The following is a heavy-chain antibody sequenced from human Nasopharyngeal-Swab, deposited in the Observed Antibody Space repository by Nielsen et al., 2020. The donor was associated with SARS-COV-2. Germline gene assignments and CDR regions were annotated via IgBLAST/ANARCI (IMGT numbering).Heavy chain of an antibody. Sequence: CAASGFTFSSYWMHWVRQAPGKGLVWVSRINSDGSSTSYADSVKGRFTISRDNAKNTLYLQMNSLRAEDTAVYYCARVGYSSSPGGWFDPWGQGTLVTVSS. J-gene: IGHJ5*02. D-gene: IGHD6-6*01. V-gene: IGHV3-74*01. CDR1: GFTFSSYW. CDR2: INSDGSST. CDR3: ARVGYSSSPGGWFDP.